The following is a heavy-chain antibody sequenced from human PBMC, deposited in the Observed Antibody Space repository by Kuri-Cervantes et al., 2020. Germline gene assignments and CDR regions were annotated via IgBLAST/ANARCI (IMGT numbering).Heavy chain of an antibody. J-gene: IGHJ6*02. CDR1: GGSFSGHY. CDR3: ARCFLTEQLGYSGMDF. D-gene: IGHD6-13*01. Sequence: SGSLRLSCAVYGGSFSGHYWSWIRQPPGKGLEWIGEINHSGSSNYNPSLESRVTMSIDKSKSQFSLNLTSVTAADTAVYFCARCFLTEQLGYSGMDFWGQGTTVTVSS. CDR2: INHSGSS. V-gene: IGHV4-34*01.